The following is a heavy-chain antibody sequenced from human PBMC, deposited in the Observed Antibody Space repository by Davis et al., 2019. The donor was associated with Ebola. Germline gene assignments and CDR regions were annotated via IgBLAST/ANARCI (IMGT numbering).Heavy chain of an antibody. CDR1: GFTFNSYA. CDR2: ISAHSGST. V-gene: IGHV3-23*01. Sequence: PGGSLRLSCAASGFTFNSYAMSWVRQAPGKGLEWVSGISAHSGSTYYADSVKGRFTISRDNSKNTVYLQMNSLRAEDTAVYYCAKDIVVVPAAGAYFDYWGQGAPVTVSS. CDR3: AKDIVVVPAAGAYFDY. J-gene: IGHJ4*02. D-gene: IGHD2-2*01.